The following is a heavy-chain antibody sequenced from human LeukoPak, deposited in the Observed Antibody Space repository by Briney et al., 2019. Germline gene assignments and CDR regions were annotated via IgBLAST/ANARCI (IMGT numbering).Heavy chain of an antibody. V-gene: IGHV3-23*01. Sequence: GGSLRLSCAASGFTFSSYPMSWVRQAPGRGLEWVSVISGNSGATYYADSVKGRFTISRDNAKNTVYLQMNNLRGEDTALYYCSKAGDTNYYRHGDYWGQGTLVTVSS. CDR2: ISGNSGAT. CDR3: SKAGDTNYYRHGDY. D-gene: IGHD4-11*01. CDR1: GFTFSSYP. J-gene: IGHJ4*02.